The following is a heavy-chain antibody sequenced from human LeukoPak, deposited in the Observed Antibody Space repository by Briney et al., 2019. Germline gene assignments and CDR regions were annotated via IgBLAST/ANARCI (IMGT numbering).Heavy chain of an antibody. V-gene: IGHV3-23*01. Sequence: GGSLRLSCAASGFTFSSYPMSWVRQAPGRGLEWVSVISGNSGATYYADSVKGRFTISRDNAKNTVYLQMNNLRGEDTALYYCSKAGDTNYYRHGDYWGQGTLVTVSS. CDR2: ISGNSGAT. CDR3: SKAGDTNYYRHGDY. D-gene: IGHD4-11*01. CDR1: GFTFSSYP. J-gene: IGHJ4*02.